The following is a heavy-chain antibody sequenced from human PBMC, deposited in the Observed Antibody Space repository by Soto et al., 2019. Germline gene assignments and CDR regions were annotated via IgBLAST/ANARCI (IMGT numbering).Heavy chain of an antibody. Sequence: GGALRLSCAASVFTFSSYEMNWVRQAPGKGLEWVSYISSSGSTIYYADSVKGRFTISRDNAKNSLYLQMNSLRAEDTAVYYCAGTITIFGSGAFDIWGQGTMVTVSS. J-gene: IGHJ3*02. CDR2: ISSSGSTI. D-gene: IGHD3-3*01. CDR3: AGTITIFGSGAFDI. CDR1: VFTFSSYE. V-gene: IGHV3-48*03.